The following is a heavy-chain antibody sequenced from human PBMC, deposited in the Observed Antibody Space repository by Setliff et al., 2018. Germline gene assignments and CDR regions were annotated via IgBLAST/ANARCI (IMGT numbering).Heavy chain of an antibody. Sequence: SETLSLTCTVSGGSISSDSDYWSWIRQSAGKGLEWIGRIYASGSTEYNPSLGSRVTISVDTSRNQFSLKLSSVTAADPALYYCARHLDDFWSGYYSTDWGQGTLVTVSS. CDR3: ARHLDDFWSGYYSTD. CDR2: IYASGST. V-gene: IGHV4-61*02. CDR1: GGSISSDSDY. J-gene: IGHJ4*02. D-gene: IGHD3-3*01.